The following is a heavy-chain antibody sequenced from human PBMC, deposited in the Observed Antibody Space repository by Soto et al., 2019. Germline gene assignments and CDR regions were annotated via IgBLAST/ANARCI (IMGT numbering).Heavy chain of an antibody. CDR1: GGSISSYY. V-gene: IGHV4-59*08. CDR2: IYYSGST. Sequence: PSETLSLTCTVSGGSISSYYWSWIRQPPGKGLEWIGYIYYSGSTYYNPSLKSRVTISVDTSKNQFSLKLSSVTAADTAVYYCARFMITFGGVIVYFDYWGQGTLVTVSS. J-gene: IGHJ4*02. CDR3: ARFMITFGGVIVYFDY. D-gene: IGHD3-16*02.